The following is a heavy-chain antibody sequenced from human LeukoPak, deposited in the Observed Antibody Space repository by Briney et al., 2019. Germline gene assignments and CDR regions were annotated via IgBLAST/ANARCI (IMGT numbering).Heavy chain of an antibody. V-gene: IGHV4-4*07. Sequence: PSETLSLTCTVSGGSISNYYWSWIRQPAGKGLEWIGRIYTSGSTNYNPSLESRVTMSVDTSKKQFSLILSSVTAADTAAYYCARDRCNSTNCSARVAFDIWGQGTMVTVSS. CDR2: IYTSGST. J-gene: IGHJ3*02. D-gene: IGHD2-2*01. CDR3: ARDRCNSTNCSARVAFDI. CDR1: GGSISNYY.